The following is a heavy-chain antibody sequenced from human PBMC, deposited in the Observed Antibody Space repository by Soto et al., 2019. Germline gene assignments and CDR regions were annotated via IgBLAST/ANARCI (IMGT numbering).Heavy chain of an antibody. CDR1: GYSFTSYW. D-gene: IGHD3-22*01. J-gene: IGHJ6*02. Sequence: PGESLKISCKGSGYSFTSYWIGWVRQMPGKGLEWMGIIYPGDSDTRYSPSFQGQVTISADKSISTAYLQWSSLKASDTAMYYCARLIYHDGSGYNYGMDVWGQGTTVTVSS. V-gene: IGHV5-51*01. CDR2: IYPGDSDT. CDR3: ARLIYHDGSGYNYGMDV.